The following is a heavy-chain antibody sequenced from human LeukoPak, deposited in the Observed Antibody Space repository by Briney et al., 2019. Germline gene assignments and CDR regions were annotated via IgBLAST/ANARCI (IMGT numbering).Heavy chain of an antibody. V-gene: IGHV1-69*01. CDR3: ARVLYSSSWTYNWFDP. J-gene: IGHJ5*02. Sequence: ASVKVSCKASGGTFNSYAISWVRQAPGQGLEWMGGIIPIFGTANYAQKFQGRVTITADESTSTAYMELSSLRSEDTAVYYCARVLYSSSWTYNWFDPWGQGTLVTVSS. D-gene: IGHD6-13*01. CDR1: GGTFNSYA. CDR2: IIPIFGTA.